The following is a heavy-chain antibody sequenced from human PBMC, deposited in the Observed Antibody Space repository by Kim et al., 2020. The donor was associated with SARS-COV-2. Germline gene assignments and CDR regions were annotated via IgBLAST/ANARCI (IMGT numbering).Heavy chain of an antibody. CDR3: ARGGGIAAAGTDY. J-gene: IGHJ4*02. V-gene: IGHV1-2*02. D-gene: IGHD6-13*01. Sequence: YEQKFQVRVTMTRDTSISTAYMELSRLRSDDTAVYYCARGGGIAAAGTDYWGQGTLVTVSS.